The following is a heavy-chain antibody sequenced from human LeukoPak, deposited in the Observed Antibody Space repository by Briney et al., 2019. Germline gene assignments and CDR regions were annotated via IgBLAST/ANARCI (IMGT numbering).Heavy chain of an antibody. D-gene: IGHD5-24*01. V-gene: IGHV3-23*01. J-gene: IGHJ4*02. Sequence: GGSLRLSCAVSGFAFGSEAMSWVRQSPARGLEWVASISPGGGTTYYADYVKGRFTISRDNSNNSLFVRMNSLRAEDTAVYYCARDSVRRGLQASAPHYWGQGTLVTVSS. CDR2: ISPGGGTT. CDR1: GFAFGSEA. CDR3: ARDSVRRGLQASAPHY.